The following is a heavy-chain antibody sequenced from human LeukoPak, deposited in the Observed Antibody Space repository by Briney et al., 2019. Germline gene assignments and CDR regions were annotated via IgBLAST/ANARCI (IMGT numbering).Heavy chain of an antibody. D-gene: IGHD5-12*01. V-gene: IGHV3-73*01. CDR1: GFTFSGSA. J-gene: IGHJ6*03. CDR2: IRSKANSYAT. CDR3: TSGYSGYDGTYYYYYMDV. Sequence: GGSLRLSCAASGFTFSGSAMHWVRQASGKGLEWVGRIRSKANSYATAYAASVKGRFTISRDDSKNTAYLQMNSLKTEDTAVYYCTSGYSGYDGTYYYYYMDVWGKGTTVTISS.